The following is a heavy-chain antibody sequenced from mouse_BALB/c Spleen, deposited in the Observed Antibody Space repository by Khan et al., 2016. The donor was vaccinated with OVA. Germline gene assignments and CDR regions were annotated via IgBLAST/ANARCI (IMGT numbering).Heavy chain of an antibody. CDR1: GFTFSSFG. J-gene: IGHJ3*01. D-gene: IGHD2-3*01. CDR2: ISSGSSTI. V-gene: IGHV5-17*02. Sequence: EVELVESGGGLVQPGGSRKLSCAASGFTFSSFGMHWVRQAPEKGLEWVAYISSGSSTIYYADTVKGRFTISRDNPKNTLFLQMTSLRSEDTAMYYCARRGDGYPAWFAYWGQGTLVTVSA. CDR3: ARRGDGYPAWFAY.